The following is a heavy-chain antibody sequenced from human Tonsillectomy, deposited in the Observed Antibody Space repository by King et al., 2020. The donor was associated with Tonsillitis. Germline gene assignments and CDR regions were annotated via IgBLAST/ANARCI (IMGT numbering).Heavy chain of an antibody. CDR2: ISFDGRNK. Sequence: VQLVESGGGVVQPGRSLRLSCAASGFTFSNYGMHWVRQAAGKGLEWVAVISFDGRNKYYADSVKGQFTISRDNSKNTLYLQMNSLRAEDTAVYYCAKDRDCSGGSCYGEAFYYYYYGMDLWGQGTTVTVSS. CDR3: AKDRDCSGGSCYGEAFYYYYYGMDL. J-gene: IGHJ6*02. CDR1: GFTFSNYG. D-gene: IGHD2-15*01. V-gene: IGHV3-30*18.